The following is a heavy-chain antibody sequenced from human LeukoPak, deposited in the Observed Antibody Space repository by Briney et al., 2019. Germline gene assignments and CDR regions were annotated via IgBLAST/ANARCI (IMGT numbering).Heavy chain of an antibody. Sequence: GGSLRLSCAASGFTFSSYSMNWVRQAPGKGLEWVSSISSSSSYIYYADSVKGRFTISRDSSKNMVYLQMNTLRADDTAVYYCAKSVVVITFRLDDWGQGALVTVSS. J-gene: IGHJ4*02. CDR2: ISSSSSYI. CDR1: GFTFSSYS. CDR3: AKSVVVITFRLDD. V-gene: IGHV3-21*04. D-gene: IGHD2-15*01.